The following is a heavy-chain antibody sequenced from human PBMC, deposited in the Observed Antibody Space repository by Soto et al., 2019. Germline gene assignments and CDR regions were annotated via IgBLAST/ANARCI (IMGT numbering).Heavy chain of an antibody. V-gene: IGHV3-30*03. D-gene: IGHD4-17*01. J-gene: IGHJ4*02. Sequence: GGSLRLSCAASGFTFSSYGMHWVRQAPGKGLEWVAVISYDGSNKYYADSVKGRFTISRDNSKNTLYLQMNSLRAEDTAVYYCASTPPKGDYWFFDYWGQGTQVTVPQ. CDR1: GFTFSSYG. CDR3: ASTPPKGDYWFFDY. CDR2: ISYDGSNK.